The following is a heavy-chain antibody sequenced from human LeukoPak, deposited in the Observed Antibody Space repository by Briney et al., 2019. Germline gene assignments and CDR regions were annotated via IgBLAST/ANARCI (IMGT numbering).Heavy chain of an antibody. CDR1: GFTFDDYA. V-gene: IGHV3-43*02. CDR2: ITGDGSST. J-gene: IGHJ4*02. D-gene: IGHD6-25*01. Sequence: GGSLRLSCAASGFTFDDYAMHWVRQAPGKGLECVSLITGDGSSTYYADSVKGRFTISRDNSKNSLYLQMNGLRTEDTALYYCAKAPDGYSSAWDGYWGQGTLVTVSS. CDR3: AKAPDGYSSAWDGY.